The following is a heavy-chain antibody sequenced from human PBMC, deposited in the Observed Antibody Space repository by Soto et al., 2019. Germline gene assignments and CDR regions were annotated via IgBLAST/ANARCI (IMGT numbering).Heavy chain of an antibody. CDR1: GFTFSSYW. CDR3: ARETRGEGITGGLCGLYSYFYMDA. D-gene: IGHD1-20*01. Sequence: PGGSLRLSCAASGFTFSSYWMSWVRQAPGKGLEWVANIKQDGSEKYYVDSVKGRFTISRDNAKNSLYLQMNSLRAEDTAVYYCARETRGEGITGGLCGLYSYFYMDAWGQGTTVTVPS. CDR2: IKQDGSEK. V-gene: IGHV3-7*01. J-gene: IGHJ6*03.